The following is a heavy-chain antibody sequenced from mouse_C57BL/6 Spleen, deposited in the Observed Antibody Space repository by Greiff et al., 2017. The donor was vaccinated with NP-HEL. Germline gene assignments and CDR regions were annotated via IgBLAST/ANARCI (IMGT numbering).Heavy chain of an antibody. D-gene: IGHD2-2*01. CDR3: ARVENDGYDGGDY. Sequence: QVQLQQSGAELVRPGTSVKVSCKASGYAFTNYLIEWVKQRPGQGLEWIGVINPGSGGTNYNEKFKGKATLTADKSSSTAYMQLSSLTSEDSAVYFCARVENDGYDGGDYWGQGTSVTVSS. V-gene: IGHV1-54*01. CDR2: INPGSGGT. CDR1: GYAFTNYL. J-gene: IGHJ4*01.